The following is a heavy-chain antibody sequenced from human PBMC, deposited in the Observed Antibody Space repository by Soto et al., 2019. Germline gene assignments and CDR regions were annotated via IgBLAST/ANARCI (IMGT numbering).Heavy chain of an antibody. CDR2: ISYDGNSE. D-gene: IGHD1-26*01. Sequence: QVQLVESGGGVVQPGMSLRLSCAASGFSFGAYTMHWVRQPPGKGLEWVAAISYDGNSEKYTDPVKGRFTASRDNFKNTVSLQMHGLKSEGTAVYYCARDGYSGRSDGFDISGQGTMVTVSS. J-gene: IGHJ3*02. V-gene: IGHV3-30-3*01. CDR1: GFSFGAYT. CDR3: ARDGYSGRSDGFDI.